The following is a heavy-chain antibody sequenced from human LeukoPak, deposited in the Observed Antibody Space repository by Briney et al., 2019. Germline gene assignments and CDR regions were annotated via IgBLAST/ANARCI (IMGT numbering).Heavy chain of an antibody. CDR2: IWYDGSNK. CDR1: GFTFSSYG. V-gene: IGHV3-30*02. CDR3: SKDPNWGYESSGYYHDY. D-gene: IGHD3-22*01. Sequence: AGGSLRLSCAASGFTFSSYGMHWVRQAPGKGLEWVAVIWYDGSNKYYADFVKGRFTISRDNSKNTLYLQMNSLRTEDTAVYYCSKDPNWGYESSGYYHDYWGQGTLVTVSS. J-gene: IGHJ4*02.